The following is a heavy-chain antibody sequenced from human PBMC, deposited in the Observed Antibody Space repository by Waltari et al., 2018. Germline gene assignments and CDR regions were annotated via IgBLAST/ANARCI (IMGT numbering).Heavy chain of an antibody. J-gene: IGHJ4*02. CDR1: AFTFSSYS. D-gene: IGHD6-19*01. CDR2: ISSSSGTI. V-gene: IGHV3-48*04. Sequence: EVQLVESGGGLVQPGGSLRLSCAASAFTFSSYSMNWVRQAPGKGLEWVSYISSSSGTIYYADSVKGRFTISRDNAKNSLYLQMNSLRAEDTAVYYCARRYSSGFDYWGQGTLVTVSS. CDR3: ARRYSSGFDY.